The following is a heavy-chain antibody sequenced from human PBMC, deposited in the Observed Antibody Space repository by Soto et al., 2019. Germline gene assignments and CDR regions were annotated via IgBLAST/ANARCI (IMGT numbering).Heavy chain of an antibody. J-gene: IGHJ4*02. D-gene: IGHD3-16*02. CDR3: ARAYYDYVWGSYRPFYYFDY. CDR2: IYSSGTT. Sequence: SETLSLTCTVSGGSISSYYWSWIRQPAEKGLEWIGRIYSSGTTNYNPSLKSRVTMSVDTSKNQFSLKLSSVTAADTAVYYCARAYYDYVWGSYRPFYYFDYWGQGTLVTVSS. CDR1: GGSISSYY. V-gene: IGHV4-4*07.